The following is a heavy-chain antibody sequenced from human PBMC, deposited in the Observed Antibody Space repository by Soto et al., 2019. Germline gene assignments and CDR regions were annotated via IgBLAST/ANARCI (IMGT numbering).Heavy chain of an antibody. CDR1: GFTFSSYG. Sequence: QVQLVESGGGVVQPGRSLRLSCAASGFTFSSYGMHWVRQAPGKGLEWVAVIWYDGSNKYYADSVKGRFTISRDNSKNTXXLQMNSLRAEDTAVYYCARDLQDLYSSSWDPRFDPWGQGTLVTVSS. CDR3: ARDLQDLYSSSWDPRFDP. J-gene: IGHJ5*02. CDR2: IWYDGSNK. D-gene: IGHD6-13*01. V-gene: IGHV3-33*01.